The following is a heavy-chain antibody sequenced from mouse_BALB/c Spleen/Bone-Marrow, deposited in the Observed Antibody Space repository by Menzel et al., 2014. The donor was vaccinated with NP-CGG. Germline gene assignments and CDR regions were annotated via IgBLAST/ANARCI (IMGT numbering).Heavy chain of an antibody. Sequence: QVQLQQPGAELVKPGASVKLSCKASGYTSTSYWMHWVKQRPGQGLEWIGEINPSNGRTNYNEKFKSKATLTVDKSSSTAYMQLSSLTSEDSAVYYCARRTTTVVATDYWGQGTTLTVSS. CDR2: INPSNGRT. D-gene: IGHD1-1*01. J-gene: IGHJ2*01. CDR1: GYTSTSYW. CDR3: ARRTTTVVATDY. V-gene: IGHV1S81*02.